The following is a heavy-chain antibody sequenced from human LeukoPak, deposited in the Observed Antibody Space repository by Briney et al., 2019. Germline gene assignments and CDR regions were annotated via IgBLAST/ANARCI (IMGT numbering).Heavy chain of an antibody. J-gene: IGHJ4*02. CDR3: ARGLRPGY. CDR2: IYTSGST. V-gene: IGHV4-61*02. CDR1: GGSISSGSYY. Sequence: SETLSLTCTVSGGSISSGSYYWSWIRQPAGKGLEWIGRIYTSGSTNYNPSLKSRVTISVDTSKNQFSLKLSSVTAADTAVYYCARGLRPGYWGQGTLVTVSS. D-gene: IGHD2-15*01.